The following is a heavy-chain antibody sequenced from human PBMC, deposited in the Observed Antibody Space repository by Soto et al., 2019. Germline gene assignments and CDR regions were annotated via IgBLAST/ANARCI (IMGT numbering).Heavy chain of an antibody. D-gene: IGHD6-19*01. J-gene: IGHJ5*02. V-gene: IGHV3-23*01. CDR2: ISCSGGST. CDR1: GFTFSSYA. Sequence: PGGSLRLSCAASGFTFSSYAMSWVRQAPGKGLEWVSAISCSGGSTYYADSVKGRFTISRDNSKNTLYLQMNSLRAEDTAVYYCAKDRGLSSGWASWGQGTLVTVSS. CDR3: AKDRGLSSGWAS.